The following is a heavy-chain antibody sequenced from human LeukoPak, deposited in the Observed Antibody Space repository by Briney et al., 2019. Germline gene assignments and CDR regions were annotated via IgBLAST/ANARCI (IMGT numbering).Heavy chain of an antibody. J-gene: IGHJ4*02. CDR2: IWYDGSNK. CDR1: GFTFSSYG. V-gene: IGHV3-33*06. Sequence: PGRSLRLSCAASGFTFSSYGMHWVRQAPGKGLECVAVIWYDGSNKYYADSVKGRFTISRDNSKNTLYLQMNSPRVEDTALYYCAKESVQAAPLYGVDGWGQGTQVTISS. CDR3: AKESVQAAPLYGVDG. D-gene: IGHD2-2*01.